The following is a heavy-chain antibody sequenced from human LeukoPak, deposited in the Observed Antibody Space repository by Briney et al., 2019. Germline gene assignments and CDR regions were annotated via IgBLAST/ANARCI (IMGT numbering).Heavy chain of an antibody. V-gene: IGHV3-30*02. Sequence: GGSLRLSCAASGFTFSSYGMHWVRQAPGKGLEWVAFIRYDGSNKYYADSVKGRFTISRDNSKNTLYLQMNSLRAEDTAVYYCAKDWRGYYGSGSYYNDYWGQGTLVTVSS. CDR3: AKDWRGYYGSGSYYNDY. CDR2: IRYDGSNK. CDR1: GFTFSSYG. D-gene: IGHD3-10*01. J-gene: IGHJ4*02.